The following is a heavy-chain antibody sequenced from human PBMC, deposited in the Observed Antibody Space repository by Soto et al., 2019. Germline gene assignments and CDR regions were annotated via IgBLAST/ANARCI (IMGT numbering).Heavy chain of an antibody. CDR2: IGASGSTT. CDR3: VKQGFGVLGQ. V-gene: IGHV3-23*05. Sequence: PGGSLRLSCAASGFAFSSCAMSWFRQAPGMGLEWVSAIGASGSTTYYADSMKGRFTISRDNSKNSLYLQMNSLRADDTAVYYCVKQGFGVLGQWGQGTLVTVSS. CDR1: GFAFSSCA. J-gene: IGHJ4*02. D-gene: IGHD3-3*01.